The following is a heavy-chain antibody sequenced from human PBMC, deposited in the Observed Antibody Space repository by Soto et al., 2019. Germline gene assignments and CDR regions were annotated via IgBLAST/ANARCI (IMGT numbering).Heavy chain of an antibody. CDR2: ISGSGGST. CDR1: GFTFSSYA. CDR3: AKRTVGWYFDL. J-gene: IGHJ2*01. Sequence: EVQLLESGGGLVQPGGSLRLSCAASGFTFSSYAMNWVRQAPGKGLEWVSAISGSGGSTYYADAVKGRFTISRDNSKNALYLQMNSLRAEDTAVYYCAKRTVGWYFDLWGRGTLVTVSS. V-gene: IGHV3-23*01. D-gene: IGHD4-17*01.